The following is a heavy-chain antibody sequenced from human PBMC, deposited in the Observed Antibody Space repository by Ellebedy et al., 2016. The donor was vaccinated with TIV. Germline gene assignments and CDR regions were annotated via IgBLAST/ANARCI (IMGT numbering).Heavy chain of an antibody. CDR3: ASTQYIGFWVY. Sequence: MPSETLSLTCFVSGASIRSYYWSWIRQRPGQGLEWIGYLSSSGNTNYNPSLKSRVTTSIDTAKNQFSLKLNFVTAADTAVYYCASTQYIGFWVYWGQGTLVTVSS. CDR2: LSSSGNT. J-gene: IGHJ4*02. CDR1: GASIRSYY. V-gene: IGHV4-59*12. D-gene: IGHD3-3*01.